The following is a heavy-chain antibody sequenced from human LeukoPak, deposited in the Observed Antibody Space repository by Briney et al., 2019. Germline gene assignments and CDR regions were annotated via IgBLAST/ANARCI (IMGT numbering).Heavy chain of an antibody. Sequence: GGSLRLSCAASGFTVSSNYMSWVRQAPGKGLEWVSVIYSGGSTYYADSVKGRFTISRDNSKNTLYLQMNSLRAKDTAVYYCARDLGEGFGEPSSYYYYGMDVWGQGTTVTVSS. CDR3: ARDLGEGFGEPSSYYYYGMDV. V-gene: IGHV3-53*01. J-gene: IGHJ6*02. CDR2: IYSGGST. D-gene: IGHD3-10*01. CDR1: GFTVSSNY.